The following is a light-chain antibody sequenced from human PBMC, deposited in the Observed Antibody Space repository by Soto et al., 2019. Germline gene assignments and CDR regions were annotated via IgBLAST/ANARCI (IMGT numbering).Light chain of an antibody. CDR3: QQYGNSPIT. CDR2: GTS. CDR1: ERIYSAY. J-gene: IGKJ5*01. V-gene: IGKV3-20*01. Sequence: EVVLTQAPGTLSLSRGERPTLSCRASERIYSAYLGWYQQKPGQAPRXXIYGTSSRATGIPDRFSGSGSGTDFTLTISRLEPEDFEVYYCQQYGNSPITFGQGTRLEIK.